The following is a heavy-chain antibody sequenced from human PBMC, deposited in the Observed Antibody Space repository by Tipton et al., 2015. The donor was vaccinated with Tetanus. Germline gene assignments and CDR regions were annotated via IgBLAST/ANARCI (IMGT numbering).Heavy chain of an antibody. CDR2: ISPTGDTT. Sequence: QSGAEVKKPGASVRVSCRSSGYSFTTFWMHWVRQAPGRGLEWMGIISPTGDTTFYAQNFQARVTMTRDTSTNTDYMELSSLRSEVRAVYCCAGEQRGNQDSWGPGTLASVSS. CDR3: AGEQRGNQDS. D-gene: IGHD1-14*01. V-gene: IGHV1-46*01. J-gene: IGHJ4*02. CDR1: GYSFTTFW.